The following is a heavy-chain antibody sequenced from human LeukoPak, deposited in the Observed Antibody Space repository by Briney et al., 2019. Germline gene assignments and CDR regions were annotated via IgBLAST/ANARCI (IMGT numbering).Heavy chain of an antibody. D-gene: IGHD3-22*01. J-gene: IGHJ4*02. Sequence: GGSLRLSCAASGFTVSINYMSWVRLAPGKGLEWVSIIYSGGNTYYGDSVKGRFTISRDNSKNTLYLQMNSLGAEDTAVYYCARGYYDSGGYYFDFWGQGTLVTVSS. V-gene: IGHV3-66*01. CDR1: GFTVSINY. CDR2: IYSGGNT. CDR3: ARGYYDSGGYYFDF.